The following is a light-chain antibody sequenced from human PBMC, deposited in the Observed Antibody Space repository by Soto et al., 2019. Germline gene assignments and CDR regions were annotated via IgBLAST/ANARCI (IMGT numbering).Light chain of an antibody. Sequence: EIVMTQTPLSLSVTPGQPASISCKSSQSLLNGNGKTYVYWYLQKPGQPPQILIFEGSKRFSGASDRFSSSGSGIDCTLKISRVEAEDVGVYYCMECLQYPLTFCGGTKVEVK. CDR1: QSLLNGNGKTY. CDR3: MECLQYPLT. V-gene: IGKV2D-29*01. CDR2: EGS. J-gene: IGKJ4*01.